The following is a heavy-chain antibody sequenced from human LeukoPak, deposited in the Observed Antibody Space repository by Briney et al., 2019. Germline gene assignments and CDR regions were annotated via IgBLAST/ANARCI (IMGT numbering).Heavy chain of an antibody. CDR1: GGSISTYF. CDR2: MYYTGSS. J-gene: IGHJ6*03. CDR3: ARGGYRSYYYVDV. V-gene: IGHV4-59*01. Sequence: SETLSLTCSVSGGSISTYFWTWIRQAPGKGLDWIGYMYYTGSSNYNPSLQSRVAISIDTSKNEFSLKLTSVTPAHTAVYYCARGGYRSYYYVDVWGKGTTVIVSS. D-gene: IGHD3-16*02.